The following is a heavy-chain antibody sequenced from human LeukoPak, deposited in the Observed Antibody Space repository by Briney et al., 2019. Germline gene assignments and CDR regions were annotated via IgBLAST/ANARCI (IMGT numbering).Heavy chain of an antibody. J-gene: IGHJ4*02. V-gene: IGHV4-38-2*02. Sequence: SETLSLTCAVSGYSISSGYYWDWIRQPPGKGPEWIGSIYHSGRTYYNPSLKSRVTISVDTSKNQFSLKLSSVTAADTAVYYCARDRISSSLYYFDYWGPGTLVTVSS. CDR1: GYSISSGYY. D-gene: IGHD6-13*01. CDR3: ARDRISSSLYYFDY. CDR2: IYHSGRT.